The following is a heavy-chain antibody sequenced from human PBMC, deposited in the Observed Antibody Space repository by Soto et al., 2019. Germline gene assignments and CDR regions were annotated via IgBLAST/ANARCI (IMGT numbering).Heavy chain of an antibody. V-gene: IGHV3-23*01. CDR3: AAPRVWVARTRYFDP. J-gene: IGHJ5*02. D-gene: IGHD3-16*01. Sequence: GGSLRRSCAASVFSFPSFAMSWVRQAPGKGLEWVSAIGAGSAGTHYADSVKGRFTISRDDSKNTLYLEMNSLRADDTAVYYCAAPRVWVARTRYFDPWGQGTPVTVSS. CDR2: IGAGSAGT. CDR1: VFSFPSFA.